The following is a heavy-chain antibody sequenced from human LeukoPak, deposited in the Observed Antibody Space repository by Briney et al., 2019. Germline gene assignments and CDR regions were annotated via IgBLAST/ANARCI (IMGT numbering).Heavy chain of an antibody. J-gene: IGHJ4*02. D-gene: IGHD1-1*01. CDR1: GCMFTSYG. Sequence: ASVKVSCKASGCMFTSYGISWVRQAPGQGLEWMGWISTYNGNTNYAQKFQGRVTMTTDTSTSTAYMELRSLGSDDTAIYYCARRGTYLDYWGQGTLVTVSS. CDR2: ISTYNGNT. CDR3: ARRGTYLDY. V-gene: IGHV1-18*01.